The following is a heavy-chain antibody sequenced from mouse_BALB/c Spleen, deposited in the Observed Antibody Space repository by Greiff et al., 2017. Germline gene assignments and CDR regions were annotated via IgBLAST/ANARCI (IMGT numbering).Heavy chain of an antibody. Sequence: VQLQQSGAELVRSGASVKLSCTASGFNIKDYYMHWVKQRPEQGLEWIGWIDPENGDTEYAPKFQGKATMTADTSSNTAYLQLSSLTSEDTAVYYCTRGTYGSRFDYWGQGTTLTVSS. CDR1: GFNIKDYY. CDR2: IDPENGDT. J-gene: IGHJ2*01. D-gene: IGHD1-1*01. V-gene: IGHV14-4*02. CDR3: TRGTYGSRFDY.